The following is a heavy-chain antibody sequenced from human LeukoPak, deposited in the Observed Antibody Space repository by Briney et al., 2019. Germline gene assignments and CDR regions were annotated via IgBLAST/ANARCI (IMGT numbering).Heavy chain of an antibody. D-gene: IGHD3-10*01. CDR1: GFTFTTYA. Sequence: PGGSLRLSCAASGFTFTTYAIHWVRQAPGKGLEGVAVVASHGGSIYYADSVRGRFTISRDNSKSMAFLQMDSLSADDSAIYYCARDPGGGQMDYWGQGTLVPVSS. CDR2: VASHGGSI. V-gene: IGHV3-30*04. J-gene: IGHJ4*02. CDR3: ARDPGGGQMDY.